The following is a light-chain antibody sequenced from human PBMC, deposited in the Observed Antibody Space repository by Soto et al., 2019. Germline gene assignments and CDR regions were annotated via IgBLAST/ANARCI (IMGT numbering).Light chain of an antibody. J-gene: IGLJ2*01. V-gene: IGLV2-14*01. CDR2: EVS. Sequence: QSVLTQPASVSESPGQSITISCTGTSSDVGGYNYVSWYQHHPGKAPKLMIYEVSNRPSGVSNRFSGSKSGNTASLTISGLQAEDEADYYCSSYTSSSTVLFGGGTKLTVL. CDR1: SSDVGGYNY. CDR3: SSYTSSSTVL.